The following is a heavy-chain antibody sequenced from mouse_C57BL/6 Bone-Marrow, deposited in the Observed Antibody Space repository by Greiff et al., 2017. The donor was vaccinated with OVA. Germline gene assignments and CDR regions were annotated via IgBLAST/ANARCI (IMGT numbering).Heavy chain of an antibody. J-gene: IGHJ2*01. CDR2: ISDGGSYT. CDR1: GFTFSSYA. V-gene: IGHV5-4*03. CDR3: ARLITTVYFDY. Sequence: EVKLMESGGGLVKPGGSLKLSCAASGFTFSSYAMPWVRQTPEKRLEWVATISDGGSYTYYPDNVKGRFTISRDNAKNNLYLQMSHLRSEDTAMYYCARLITTVYFDYWGQGTTLTVSS. D-gene: IGHD1-1*01.